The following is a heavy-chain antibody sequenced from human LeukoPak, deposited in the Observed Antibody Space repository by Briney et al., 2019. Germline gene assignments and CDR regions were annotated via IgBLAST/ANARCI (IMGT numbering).Heavy chain of an antibody. CDR2: INPSGGST. CDR3: TYGDGSYYYGMDV. Sequence: ASVKVSCKASGYTLTSYYMHWVRQAPGQGLEWMGIINPSGGSTNYAQKFQGRVTMARDTSTSTVYMELSSLRSEDTAVYYCTYGDGSYYYGMDVWGQGTTVTVSS. CDR1: GYTLTSYY. J-gene: IGHJ6*02. D-gene: IGHD4-17*01. V-gene: IGHV1-46*03.